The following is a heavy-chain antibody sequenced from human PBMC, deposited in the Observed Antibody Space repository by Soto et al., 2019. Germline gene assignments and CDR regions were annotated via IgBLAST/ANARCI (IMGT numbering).Heavy chain of an antibody. CDR2: ISPYSGNT. CDR3: ARERSSYSHTFDP. J-gene: IGHJ5*02. Sequence: QVQLVQSGAEVKKPGASVKVSCKASGYTFTTYDLSWVRQAPGQGLEWMGWISPYSGNTKYAQKLQGRVTMTTDTSTNTAYVELRSLRSDDTAVYYCARERSSYSHTFDPWGQGTLVTVSS. CDR1: GYTFTTYD. D-gene: IGHD4-4*01. V-gene: IGHV1-18*01.